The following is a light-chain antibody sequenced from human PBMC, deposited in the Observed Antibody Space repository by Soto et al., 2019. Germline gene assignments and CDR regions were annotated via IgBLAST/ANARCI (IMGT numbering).Light chain of an antibody. CDR2: VVN. CDR1: SSDVGGYNY. CDR3: CSYAGSYTLVV. Sequence: QSVLTQPRSVSGSPGQSVTISCTGTSSDVGGYNYVSWYQQHPGKAPKLMIYVVNKRPSGVPDRFSGSKSGNTASLTISGLQAEDEADYYCCSYAGSYTLVVFGGGTKVTVL. V-gene: IGLV2-11*01. J-gene: IGLJ2*01.